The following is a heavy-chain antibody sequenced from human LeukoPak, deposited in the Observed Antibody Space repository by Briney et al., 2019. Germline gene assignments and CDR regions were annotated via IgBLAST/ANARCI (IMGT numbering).Heavy chain of an antibody. J-gene: IGHJ5*02. Sequence: QPGRSLRLSCAASGFTFDDYAMHWVRHAPGKGLELVSGIISNSGSIGYADSVKGRFPISRDNAKNSLYLQMNSLRAEDMALYYCAKETYWGGFDPWGQGTLVTVSS. CDR1: GFTFDDYA. CDR2: IISNSGSI. V-gene: IGHV3-9*03. CDR3: AKETYWGGFDP. D-gene: IGHD2-21*01.